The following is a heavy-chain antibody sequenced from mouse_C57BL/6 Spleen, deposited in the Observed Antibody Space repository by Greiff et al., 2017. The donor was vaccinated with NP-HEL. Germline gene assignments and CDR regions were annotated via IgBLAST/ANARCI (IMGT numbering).Heavy chain of an antibody. Sequence: QVQLKESGPELVKPGASVKISCKASGYAFSSSWMNWVKQRPGKGLEWIGRIYPGDGDTNYNGKFKGKATLTADKSSSTAYMQLSSLTSEDSAVYFCARCDGSSYDYFDYWGQGTTLTVSS. CDR2: IYPGDGDT. J-gene: IGHJ2*01. CDR1: GYAFSSSW. CDR3: ARCDGSSYDYFDY. V-gene: IGHV1-82*01. D-gene: IGHD1-1*01.